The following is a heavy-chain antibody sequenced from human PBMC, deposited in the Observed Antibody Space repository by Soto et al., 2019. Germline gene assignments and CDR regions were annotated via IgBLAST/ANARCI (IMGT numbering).Heavy chain of an antibody. D-gene: IGHD3-22*01. Sequence: LRLSCPASGFTFSSYAVSWVRQAPGKGPEWISSISGSGSTIYYADSVKGRFTISRDNSKNTLYLQMSSVRAEDTAVYYCAKVFYYYDSSGYYYFDYWGQGTLVTVSS. J-gene: IGHJ4*02. CDR1: GFTFSSYA. CDR3: AKVFYYYDSSGYYYFDY. V-gene: IGHV3-23*01. CDR2: ISGSGSTI.